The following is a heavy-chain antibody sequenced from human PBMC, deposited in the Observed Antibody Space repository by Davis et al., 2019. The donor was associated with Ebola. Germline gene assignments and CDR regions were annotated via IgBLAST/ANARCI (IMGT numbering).Heavy chain of an antibody. J-gene: IGHJ6*02. V-gene: IGHV4-61*09. Sequence: PSETLSLTCTVSGGSIRSGSYYWSWIRQPAGKGLEWIGHIYTSGSTNYNPSLKSRVTISVDTSKNQFSLKLSSVTAADTAVYYGARVRAARRINYYYYYGMDVWGQGTTVTVSS. CDR3: ARVRAARRINYYYYYGMDV. D-gene: IGHD6-6*01. CDR1: GGSIRSGSYY. CDR2: IYTSGST.